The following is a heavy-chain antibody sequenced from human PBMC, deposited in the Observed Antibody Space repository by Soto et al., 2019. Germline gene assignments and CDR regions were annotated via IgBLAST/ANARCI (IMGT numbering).Heavy chain of an antibody. CDR1: GGSISSYY. V-gene: IGHV4-59*08. Sequence: PSETLSLTCTVSGGSISSYYWSWIRQPPGKGLEWIGYIYYSGSTNYNPSLKSRVTISVDTSKNQFSLKLSSVTAADTAVYYCARTVVAAPDYYYYYYMDVWGKGTTVTVSS. D-gene: IGHD2-15*01. J-gene: IGHJ6*03. CDR3: ARTVVAAPDYYYYYYMDV. CDR2: IYYSGST.